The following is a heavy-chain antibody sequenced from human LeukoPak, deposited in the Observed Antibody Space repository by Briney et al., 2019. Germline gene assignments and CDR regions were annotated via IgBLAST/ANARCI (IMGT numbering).Heavy chain of an antibody. CDR2: ISYNGRTQ. J-gene: IGHJ3*01. Sequence: PGRSLRLSCVASGFTFSTYAVHWVRQAPGKGLEWVAVISYNGRTQYYADSLKGRFTISRDNSKNTLYLQMNSLTTEDTAVYYCARDGPGLGTNAFDVWGQGTMVSVSS. CDR3: ARDGPGLGTNAFDV. CDR1: GFTFSTYA. D-gene: IGHD7-27*01. V-gene: IGHV3-30*04.